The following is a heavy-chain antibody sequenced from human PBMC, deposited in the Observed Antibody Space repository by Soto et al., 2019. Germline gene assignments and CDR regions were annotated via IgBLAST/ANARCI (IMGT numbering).Heavy chain of an antibody. J-gene: IGHJ4*02. CDR1: GVTFSSYT. CDR3: ARASQTEYSSSYVY. CDR2: IIPILGIA. Sequence: SVKVSCKASGVTFSSYTISWVRQVPGQGLEWMGRIIPILGIANYAQKFQGRVTITADKSTSTAYMELSSLRSEDTAVYYCARASQTEYSSSYVYWGQGTLVTVSS. V-gene: IGHV1-69*02. D-gene: IGHD6-6*01.